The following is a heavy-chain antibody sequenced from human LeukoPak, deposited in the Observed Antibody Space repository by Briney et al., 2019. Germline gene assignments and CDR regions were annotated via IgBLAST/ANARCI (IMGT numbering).Heavy chain of an antibody. CDR2: IYYSGST. CDR1: GVSISSYY. V-gene: IGHV4-59*01. CDR3: ARAILSGYPDS. Sequence: PGTLSLTGTVSGVSISSYYWTWIRQPPGKGLEWIGYIYYSGSTNYNPSLKSRVTISLDTSKNQFSLKLSSVTAADTAVYYCARAILSGYPDSWGQGTLVIVFS. J-gene: IGHJ4*02. D-gene: IGHD3-3*01.